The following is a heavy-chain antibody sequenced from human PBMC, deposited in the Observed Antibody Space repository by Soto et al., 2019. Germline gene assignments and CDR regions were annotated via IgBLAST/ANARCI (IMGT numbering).Heavy chain of an antibody. Sequence: SGPTLVNPTETLTLTCTFSGFSLTSPGMCVSWIRQSPGKALEWLALIERDDDDKYYSTSLKTRLTVSKDTRKNQVVLTMANMEPADTATYYCARSIRGPRRFNGMDVWGQGTTVTVSS. J-gene: IGHJ6*02. CDR1: GFSLTSPGMC. CDR2: IERDDDDK. CDR3: ARSIRGPRRFNGMDV. D-gene: IGHD1-20*01. V-gene: IGHV2-70*13.